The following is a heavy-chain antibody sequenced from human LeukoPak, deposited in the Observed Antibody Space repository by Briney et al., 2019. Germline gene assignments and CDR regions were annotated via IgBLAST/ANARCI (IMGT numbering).Heavy chain of an antibody. CDR1: GFTFSNYE. V-gene: IGHV3-48*03. CDR3: ASNTGYSYGYFDY. CDR2: ISRGGNTK. D-gene: IGHD5-18*01. Sequence: PGGSLRLSCAASGFTFSNYEMNWVRQAPGKGLEWVSYISRGGNTKYYSDSVKGRFTVSRDNAKNSLYLQMNSPRAEDTAVYYCASNTGYSYGYFDYWGQGTLVTVSS. J-gene: IGHJ4*02.